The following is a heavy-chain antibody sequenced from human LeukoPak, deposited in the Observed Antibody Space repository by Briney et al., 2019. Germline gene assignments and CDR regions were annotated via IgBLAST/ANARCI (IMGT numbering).Heavy chain of an antibody. D-gene: IGHD2-15*01. J-gene: IGHJ3*02. CDR3: ANRLLRDAFDI. CDR2: ISGSGGST. CDR1: GFTFSSYE. Sequence: GGSLRLSCAASGFTFSSYEMNWVRQAPGKGLEWVSAISGSGGSTYYADSVKGRFTISRDNSKNTLYLQMNSLRAEDTAVYYCANRLLRDAFDIWGQGTMVTVSS. V-gene: IGHV3-23*01.